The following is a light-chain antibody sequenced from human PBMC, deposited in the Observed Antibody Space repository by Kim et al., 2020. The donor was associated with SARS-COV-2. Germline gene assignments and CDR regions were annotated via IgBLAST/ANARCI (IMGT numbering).Light chain of an antibody. Sequence: VSVRDRVTIPCRASQDIRNDLGWYQQNPGRAPKRLIYGASSLQSGVPSRFSGSGSGTQFTLTISRLQPEDFATYFCLQHNTYPITFGQGTRLEIK. CDR1: QDIRND. J-gene: IGKJ5*01. CDR2: GAS. V-gene: IGKV1-17*01. CDR3: LQHNTYPIT.